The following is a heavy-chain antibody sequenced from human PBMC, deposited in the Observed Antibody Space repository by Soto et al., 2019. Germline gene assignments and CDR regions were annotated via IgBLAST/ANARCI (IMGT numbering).Heavy chain of an antibody. CDR2: IYYSGST. CDR1: GGSISSYY. Sequence: SETLSLTCTVSGGSISSYYWSWIRQPPGKGLEWIGYIYYSGSTNYNPSLKSRVTISVDTSKNQFSLKLSSVTAADTAVYYCARVGGEYCTNGVCYTGGAIKLDYYYYGMDVWGQGTTVTVSS. V-gene: IGHV4-59*01. D-gene: IGHD2-8*01. J-gene: IGHJ6*02. CDR3: ARVGGEYCTNGVCYTGGAIKLDYYYYGMDV.